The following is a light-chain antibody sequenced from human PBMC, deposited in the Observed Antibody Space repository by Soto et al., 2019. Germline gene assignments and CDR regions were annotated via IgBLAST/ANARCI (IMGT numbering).Light chain of an antibody. CDR1: QSLRSS. CDR3: QQYNNWPPIT. J-gene: IGKJ5*01. CDR2: GAS. V-gene: IGKV3D-15*01. Sequence: RTKPTDTLSVSLGERATLSCRASQSLRSSLAWYQQKPGQAPRLLIYGASTRATGIPARFSGSGSGTEFTLTISSLQSEDFAVYYCQQYNNWPPITFGQGTRLEIK.